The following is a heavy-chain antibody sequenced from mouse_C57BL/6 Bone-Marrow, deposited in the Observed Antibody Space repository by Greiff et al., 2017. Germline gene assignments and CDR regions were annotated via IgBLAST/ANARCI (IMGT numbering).Heavy chain of an antibody. CDR1: GYTFTSYW. D-gene: IGHD1-1*01. Sequence: QVQLQQPGAELVKPGASAKLSCKASGYTFTSYWMHWVKQRPGQGLEWIGMIHPNSGSTNYNEKFKSKATLTVDKSSSTAYMQLSSLTSEDSAVYYCANYGSSYVGYFDVWGTGTTVTVSS. V-gene: IGHV1-64*01. CDR2: IHPNSGST. J-gene: IGHJ1*03. CDR3: ANYGSSYVGYFDV.